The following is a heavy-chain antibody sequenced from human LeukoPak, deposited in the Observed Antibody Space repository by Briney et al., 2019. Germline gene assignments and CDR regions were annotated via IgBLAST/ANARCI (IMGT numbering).Heavy chain of an antibody. Sequence: SETLSLTCTVSGDSISSYYWSWIRQPLGKGLEWIGYIYYSGSTNYNPSLKSRVTISVDTSKNQFSLKLSPVTAADTAVYYCARLRSMVRGVPFDYWGQGTLVTVSS. D-gene: IGHD3-10*01. CDR2: IYYSGST. CDR1: GDSISSYY. J-gene: IGHJ4*02. CDR3: ARLRSMVRGVPFDY. V-gene: IGHV4-59*08.